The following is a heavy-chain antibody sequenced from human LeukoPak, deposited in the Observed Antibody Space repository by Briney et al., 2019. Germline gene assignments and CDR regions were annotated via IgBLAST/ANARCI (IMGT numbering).Heavy chain of an antibody. CDR1: GFTFSGSG. CDR2: IRSKANSYAT. V-gene: IGHV3-73*01. Sequence: GGSLRLSCTASGFTFSGSGMHWVRQASGKGLEWVGRIRSKANSYATAYAASVKGRFTISRDDSKNTAYLQMNSLKTEDTAVYYCTSAIAAAGNWGQGTLVTVSS. D-gene: IGHD6-13*01. J-gene: IGHJ4*02. CDR3: TSAIAAAGN.